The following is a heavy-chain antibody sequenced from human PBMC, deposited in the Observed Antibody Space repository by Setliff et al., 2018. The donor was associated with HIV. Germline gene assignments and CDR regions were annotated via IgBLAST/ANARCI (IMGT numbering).Heavy chain of an antibody. J-gene: IGHJ5*02. D-gene: IGHD3-3*01. Sequence: SETLSLTCTVSGGSINSGTYYWSWIRQPAGKGLEWIGRIYTSGSTNYNPSLKSRVIISVDTSKNQFSLKLSSVTAADTAVYYCARDTSLLDYNFWSGYSRGWFDPWGQGTLVTVSS. CDR2: IYTSGST. CDR3: ARDTSLLDYNFWSGYSRGWFDP. V-gene: IGHV4-61*02. CDR1: GGSINSGTYY.